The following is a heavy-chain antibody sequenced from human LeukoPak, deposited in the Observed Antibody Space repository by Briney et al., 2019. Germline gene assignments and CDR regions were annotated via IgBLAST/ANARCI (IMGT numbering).Heavy chain of an antibody. J-gene: IGHJ4*02. V-gene: IGHV3-30*02. CDR1: GFTFSSYG. CDR2: IRYDGSNK. Sequence: GGSLRLSCAASGFTFSSYGMHWVRQAPGKGLEWVAFIRYDGSNKYYADSVKGRFTISRDNSKNTLYLQMNSLRAEDTAVYYCAKNRDNWNDLDEFDCWGQGTLVTVSS. D-gene: IGHD1-20*01. CDR3: AKNRDNWNDLDEFDC.